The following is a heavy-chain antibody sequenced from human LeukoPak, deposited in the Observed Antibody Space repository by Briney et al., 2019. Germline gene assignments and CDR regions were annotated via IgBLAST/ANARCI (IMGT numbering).Heavy chain of an antibody. CDR2: IYRDGST. V-gene: IGHV3-53*01. J-gene: IGHJ4*02. D-gene: IGHD1-26*01. CDR1: GFIVSTDY. CDR3: ARWYCGSNCYYDY. Sequence: GGSLRLSCAASGFIVSTDYMSWVRQAPGKGLEWVSSIYRDGSTYYVDFVKGRFTISRDNPKNTVYLQMTSLRADDTAVYYCARWYCGSNCYYDYWGQGTLVTVSS.